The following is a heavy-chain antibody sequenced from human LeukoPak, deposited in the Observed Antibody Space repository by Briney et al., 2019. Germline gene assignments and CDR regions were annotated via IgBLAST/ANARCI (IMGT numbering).Heavy chain of an antibody. V-gene: IGHV4-39*01. CDR2: IYYSGNT. CDR1: GGSISTSPYY. Sequence: SETLSLTCSVSGGSISTSPYYWGWIRQPPRKGLEWIGDIYYSGNTYYNPSLKSRVTISVDTSKNQFSLKLSSVTAADTAVYYCAGHSLGAFDIWGQGTMVTVSS. J-gene: IGHJ3*02. CDR3: AGHSLGAFDI.